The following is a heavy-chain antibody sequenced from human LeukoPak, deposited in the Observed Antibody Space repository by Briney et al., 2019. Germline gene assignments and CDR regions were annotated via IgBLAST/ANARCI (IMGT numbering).Heavy chain of an antibody. D-gene: IGHD4-17*01. CDR2: IYHSGST. CDR1: GYSISSGYY. J-gene: IGHJ3*02. Sequence: SETLSLTCTVSGYSISSGYYWGWIRQPPGKGLEWIGSIYHSGSTYYNPSLKSRVTISVDTSKNQFSLKLSSVTAADTAVYYCARSNTVTTDDAFDIWGQGTMVTVSS. V-gene: IGHV4-38-2*02. CDR3: ARSNTVTTDDAFDI.